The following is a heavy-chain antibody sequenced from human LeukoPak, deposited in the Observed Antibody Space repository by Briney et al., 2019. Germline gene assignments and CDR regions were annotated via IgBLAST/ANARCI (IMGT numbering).Heavy chain of an antibody. J-gene: IGHJ4*02. CDR3: ARWYCSGGSCYPRFDY. D-gene: IGHD2-15*01. Sequence: GGSLRLSCAASGFTFSDYYMSWIRQAPGKGLEWVSYISSSSSHTNYADSVKGRFTISRDNAKNSLYLQMNSLRAEDTAVYYCARWYCSGGSCYPRFDYWGQGTLVTVSS. CDR2: ISSSSSHT. CDR1: GFTFSDYY. V-gene: IGHV3-11*06.